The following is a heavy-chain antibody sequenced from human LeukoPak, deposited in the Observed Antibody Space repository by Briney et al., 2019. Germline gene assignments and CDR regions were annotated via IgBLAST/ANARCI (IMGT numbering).Heavy chain of an antibody. Sequence: SETLSLTCIVSGGSISSISSNNYHWGWIRQPPGKGLEWIGSIYYSGSTYYNPSLKSRVTISVDTSKNQFSLKLSSVTAADTAVYYCARGLYDYDDCWGQGTLVTVSS. V-gene: IGHV4-39*07. CDR2: IYYSGST. CDR1: GGSISSISSNNYH. CDR3: ARGLYDYDDC. J-gene: IGHJ4*02. D-gene: IGHD4-17*01.